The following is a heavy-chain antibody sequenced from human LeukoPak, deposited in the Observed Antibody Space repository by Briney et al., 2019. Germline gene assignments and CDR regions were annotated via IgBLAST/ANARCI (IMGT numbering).Heavy chain of an antibody. D-gene: IGHD3-10*01. V-gene: IGHV6-1*01. J-gene: IGHJ5*02. CDR2: TYYRSKWYN. Sequence: SQTLSLTCAISGDSVSNNIAAWNWIRQSPSRGLEWLGRTYYRSKWYNDYAASVKSRITINPDTSKNQFSLQLNSVTPEDTAVYYCAKALAGSGWFDPWGQGTLVTVSS. CDR3: AKALAGSGWFDP. CDR1: GDSVSNNIAA.